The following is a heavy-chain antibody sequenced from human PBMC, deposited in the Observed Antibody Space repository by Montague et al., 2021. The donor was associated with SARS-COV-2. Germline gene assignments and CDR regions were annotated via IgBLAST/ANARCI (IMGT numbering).Heavy chain of an antibody. CDR1: GFAFRSYW. CDR3: ARASIYYGMDV. D-gene: IGHD3-10*01. CDR2: IKQDASEK. V-gene: IGHV3-7*01. J-gene: IGHJ6*02. Sequence: SLRLSCAASGFAFRSYWVTWVRLGPGKGLEWVANIKQDASEKYYVDSVEGRFTISRDNAKNSLYLQMDSLRAEDTAVYYCARASIYYGMDVWGQGTTVAVSS.